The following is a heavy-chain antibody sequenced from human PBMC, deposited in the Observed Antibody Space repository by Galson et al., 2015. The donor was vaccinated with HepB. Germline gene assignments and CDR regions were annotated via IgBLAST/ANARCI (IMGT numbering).Heavy chain of an antibody. CDR2: IIPMFGIT. D-gene: IGHD3-22*01. J-gene: IGHJ4*02. CDR3: ANYYYETSGYFTN. CDR1: GGTLSNYA. Sequence: SVKVSCKASGGTLSNYAISWVRQAPGQRPEWMGGIIPMFGITNFAQRFQGRATITANTSTSTAYMELRSLRSDDTAVYYCANYYYETSGYFTNWGQGTLVTVSS. V-gene: IGHV1-69*10.